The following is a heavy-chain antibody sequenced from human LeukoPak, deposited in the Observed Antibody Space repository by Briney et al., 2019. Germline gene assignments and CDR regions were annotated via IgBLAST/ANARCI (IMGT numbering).Heavy chain of an antibody. CDR1: GFTFSSYG. Sequence: GGSLRLSCAASGFTFSSYGMHWVRQAPGKGLEWVAVISYDGSNKYYADSVKGRFTISRDNSKNTLYLQMNRLRAEDTAVYYCATPGDVRGVINYWGQGTLVTVSS. J-gene: IGHJ4*02. V-gene: IGHV3-30*03. CDR2: ISYDGSNK. CDR3: ATPGDVRGVINY. D-gene: IGHD3-10*01.